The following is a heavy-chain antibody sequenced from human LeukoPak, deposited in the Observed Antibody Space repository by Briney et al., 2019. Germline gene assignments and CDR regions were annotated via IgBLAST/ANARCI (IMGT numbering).Heavy chain of an antibody. D-gene: IGHD2-2*02. CDR1: GFTLSSYA. CDR2: ISYDGSNK. CDR3: AREGGEYQLLYLVYYFDY. V-gene: IGHV3-30*04. J-gene: IGHJ4*02. Sequence: PGGSLRLSCAASGFTLSSYAVHWVRQAPGKGLEWVAVISYDGSNKYYADSVKGRFTISRDNSKNTLYLQMNSLRAEDTAVYYCAREGGEYQLLYLVYYFDYWGQGTLVTVSS.